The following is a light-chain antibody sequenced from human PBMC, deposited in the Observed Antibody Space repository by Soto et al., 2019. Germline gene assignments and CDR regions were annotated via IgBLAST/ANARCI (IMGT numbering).Light chain of an antibody. V-gene: IGLV2-14*01. J-gene: IGLJ1*01. Sequence: QSVLTQPASVSGSPGQSITMSCTGTSSDVGAYNYVSWYQHHPGKAPKLMIYEVRNRPSGVSNRFSGSKSGNTASLTISGLQAEDEADYYCSSYTRSSTYVFGTGTKVTVL. CDR1: SSDVGAYNY. CDR2: EVR. CDR3: SSYTRSSTYV.